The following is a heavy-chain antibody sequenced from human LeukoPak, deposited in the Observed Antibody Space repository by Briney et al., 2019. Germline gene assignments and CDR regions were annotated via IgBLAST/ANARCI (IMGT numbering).Heavy chain of an antibody. CDR2: IIPILGIA. Sequence: SVKVSCTASGGTFSSYAISWVRQAPGQGLEWMGRIIPILGIANYAQKFQGRVTITADKSTSTAYMELSSLRSEDTAVYYCASRVVVVAQGRGYFDCWGQGTLVTVSS. CDR3: ASRVVVVAQGRGYFDC. V-gene: IGHV1-69*04. CDR1: GGTFSSYA. J-gene: IGHJ4*02. D-gene: IGHD2-15*01.